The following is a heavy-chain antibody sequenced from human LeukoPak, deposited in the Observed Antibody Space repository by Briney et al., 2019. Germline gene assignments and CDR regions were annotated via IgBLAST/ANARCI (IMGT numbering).Heavy chain of an antibody. Sequence: GGSLRLSCAASGFTLSDYYMSWIRQAPGKGLEWVSYISSSGRGSTLYYADSVKGRFTISSDSAKNSLYLQMNNLGAEDTALYYCARKVSASDHWGQGTLVTVSS. D-gene: IGHD3-10*01. CDR1: GFTLSDYY. J-gene: IGHJ4*02. CDR3: ARKVSASDH. CDR2: ISSSGRGSTL. V-gene: IGHV3-11*01.